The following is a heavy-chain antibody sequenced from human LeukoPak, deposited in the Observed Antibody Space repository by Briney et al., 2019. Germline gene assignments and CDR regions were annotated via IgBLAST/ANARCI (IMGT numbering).Heavy chain of an antibody. J-gene: IGHJ6*03. CDR2: IYYSGST. V-gene: IGHV4-59*12. CDR3: ARERRGYCSSTSCYGGYYYCYMDV. D-gene: IGHD2-2*03. Sequence: SETLSLTCTVSGGSISSYYWSWIRQPPGKGLEWIGYIYYSGSTNYNPSLKSRVTMSVDTSKNQFSLKLSSVTAADTAVYYCARERRGYCSSTSCYGGYYYCYMDVWGKGTTVTISS. CDR1: GGSISSYY.